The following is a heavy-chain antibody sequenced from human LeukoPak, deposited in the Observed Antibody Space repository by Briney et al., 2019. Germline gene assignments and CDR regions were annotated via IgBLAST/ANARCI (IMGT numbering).Heavy chain of an antibody. V-gene: IGHV3-23*01. Sequence: GGSLRLSCAASGFTFSDYYMSWIRQAPGKGLEWVSAISGSGGSTYYADSVKGRFTISRDNSKNTLYLQMNSLRAEDTAVYYCASRRGSFTYYFDYWGQGTLVTVSS. CDR2: ISGSGGST. CDR1: GFTFSDYY. J-gene: IGHJ4*02. CDR3: ASRRGSFTYYFDY. D-gene: IGHD1-26*01.